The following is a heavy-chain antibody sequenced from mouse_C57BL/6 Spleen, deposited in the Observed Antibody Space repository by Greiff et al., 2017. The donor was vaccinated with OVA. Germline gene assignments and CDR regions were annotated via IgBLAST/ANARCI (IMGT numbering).Heavy chain of an antibody. V-gene: IGHV14-2*01. Sequence: EVKVVESGAELVKPGASVKLSCTASGFNIKDYYMHWVKQRTEQGLEWIGRIDPEDGETKYAPKFQGKATITADTSSNTAYLQLSSLTSEDTAVYYCARSTTVVPFDYWGQGTTLTVSS. CDR1: GFNIKDYY. CDR3: ARSTTVVPFDY. CDR2: IDPEDGET. D-gene: IGHD1-1*01. J-gene: IGHJ2*01.